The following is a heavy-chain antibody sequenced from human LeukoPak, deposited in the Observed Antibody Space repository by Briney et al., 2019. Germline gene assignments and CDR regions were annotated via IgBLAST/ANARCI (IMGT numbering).Heavy chain of an antibody. J-gene: IGHJ4*02. CDR2: ISYDGSNK. V-gene: IGHV3-30*01. Sequence: GGSLRLSCAASGFTFSSYAMHWVRQAPAKGLEWVAVISYDGSNKFYADSVKGRFTISRDNSKNTLFPQMNSLRAEDTAVYYCARDRSQRAYSYGPDGEWGQGTLVTVSS. CDR1: GFTFSSYA. CDR3: ARDRSQRAYSYGPDGE. D-gene: IGHD5-18*01.